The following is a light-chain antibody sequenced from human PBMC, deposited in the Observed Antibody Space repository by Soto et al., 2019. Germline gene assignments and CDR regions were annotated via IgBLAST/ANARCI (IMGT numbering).Light chain of an antibody. J-gene: IGKJ1*01. V-gene: IGKV1-5*01. Sequence: DIQMTQSPSTLSASVGDRVTITCRASQSISSWLAWYQQKPGKAPKLLIYDASTLQSGVPSRFSGSGSGKEFTLTISSLQPDDFATYYCQQYDIYSRTFGQGTKVEIK. CDR1: QSISSW. CDR2: DAS. CDR3: QQYDIYSRT.